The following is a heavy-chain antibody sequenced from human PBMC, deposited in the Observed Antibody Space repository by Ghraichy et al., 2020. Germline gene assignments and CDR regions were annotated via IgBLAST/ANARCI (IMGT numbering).Heavy chain of an antibody. CDR2: IYYSGST. CDR1: GGSISSYY. V-gene: IGHV4-59*08. D-gene: IGHD1-1*01. CDR3: ARLEPKIGALD. Sequence: SETLSLTCTVSGGSISSYYWSWIRQPPGKGLEWIGYIYYSGSTNYNPSLKSRVTISVDTSKNQFSLKLSSVTAADTAVYYCARLEPKIGALDWGQGTLVTVSS. J-gene: IGHJ4*02.